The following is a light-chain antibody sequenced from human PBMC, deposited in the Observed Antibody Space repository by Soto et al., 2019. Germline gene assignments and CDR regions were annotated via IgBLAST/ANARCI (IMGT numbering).Light chain of an antibody. CDR2: QAS. V-gene: IGKV1-5*03. Sequence: DIQMTQSPSTLPASVGDRVTMTCRASESIGNWLAWYQQKPGKAPKFLIFQASTLETGVPSRFSGSGSGTEFTLTISNLQPDDFATYYCQKYNSAPWTFGQGTKVEI. CDR1: ESIGNW. CDR3: QKYNSAPWT. J-gene: IGKJ1*01.